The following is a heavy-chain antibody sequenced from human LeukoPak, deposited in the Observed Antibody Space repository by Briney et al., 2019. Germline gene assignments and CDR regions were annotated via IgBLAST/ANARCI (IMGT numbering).Heavy chain of an antibody. V-gene: IGHV4-59*01. J-gene: IGHJ4*02. Sequence: PSETLSLTCTVSGGFISTYYWSWVRQPPGKGLEWIGYIYYSGSSNYNPSLKSRVTISVDTSKNQISLKLSSVTAADPPVYYCARANRYDLFFDYWGQGTLVTVSS. CDR1: GGFISTYY. CDR3: ARANRYDLFFDY. D-gene: IGHD5-12*01. CDR2: IYYSGSS.